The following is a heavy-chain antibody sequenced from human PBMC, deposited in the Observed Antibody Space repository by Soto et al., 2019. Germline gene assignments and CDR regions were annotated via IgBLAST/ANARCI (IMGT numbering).Heavy chain of an antibody. V-gene: IGHV4-59*01. CDR2: IYYSGST. J-gene: IGHJ5*02. CDR1: GGSISSYY. Sequence: SETLSLTCTVSGGSISSYYWSWIRQPPGKGLEWIGYIYYSGSTNYNPSLKSRVTISVDTSKNQFSLKLSPVTAADTAVYYCARIQDFWSGYYWFDPWGQGALVTVSS. D-gene: IGHD3-3*01. CDR3: ARIQDFWSGYYWFDP.